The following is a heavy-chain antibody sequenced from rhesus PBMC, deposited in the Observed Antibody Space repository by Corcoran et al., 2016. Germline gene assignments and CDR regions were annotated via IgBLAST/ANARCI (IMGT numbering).Heavy chain of an antibody. V-gene: IGHV4-122*02. CDR2: ITSRGST. Sequence: QVQLQESGPGLVKPSETLSLTCAVSGYSISSGYYWSWIRQPPGKGLGWIGYITSRGSTSYNPSLKSRVTISRDTSKNQFSLKLSSVTAADTAVYYCARDPVGYYYGSGYYGPLDVWGRGVLVTVSS. J-gene: IGHJ5-2*02. D-gene: IGHD3-28*01. CDR3: ARDPVGYYYGSGYYGPLDV. CDR1: GYSISSGYY.